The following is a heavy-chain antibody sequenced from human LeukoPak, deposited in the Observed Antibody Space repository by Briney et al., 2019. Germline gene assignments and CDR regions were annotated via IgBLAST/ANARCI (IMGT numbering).Heavy chain of an antibody. J-gene: IGHJ6*03. V-gene: IGHV3-23*01. CDR3: AKDLQNYMDV. CDR2: ITGNGATT. CDR1: GFSFSNYG. Sequence: PGGSLRLSCAASGFSFSNYGMNWVRQAPGKGLEWVSGITGNGATTYYADSVKGRFTISRDNSRNTVYLQMNSLRAEDTAVYYCAKDLQNYMDVWGKGTTVTVSS.